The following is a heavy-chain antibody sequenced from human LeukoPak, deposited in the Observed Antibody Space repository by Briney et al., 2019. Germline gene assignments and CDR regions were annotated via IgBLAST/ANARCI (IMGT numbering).Heavy chain of an antibody. Sequence: SETLSLTCTVSGYSISSGYYWGWIRQPPGKGLEWIGSIYHSGSTFYNPSLKSRVTISVDTSKNQFPLRLTSVTAADTAVYYCARLSGIYCDRGSCFNYFDSWGQRALVTVSS. D-gene: IGHD2-15*01. CDR2: IYHSGST. CDR1: GYSISSGYY. V-gene: IGHV4-38-2*02. CDR3: ARLSGIYCDRGSCFNYFDS. J-gene: IGHJ5*01.